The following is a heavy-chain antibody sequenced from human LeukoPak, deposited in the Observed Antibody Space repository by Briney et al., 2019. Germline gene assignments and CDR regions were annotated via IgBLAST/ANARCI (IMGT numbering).Heavy chain of an antibody. V-gene: IGHV3-15*01. Sequence: PGGSLRLSCAASGFTFSNAWMSWVRQAPGKGLEWVGRIKSKTDGGTTDYAAPVKGRFTISRDDSKNTLYLQMNSLKTEDTAVYYCTTEIYYYDSSTALLLRPLVSPAFDIWGQGTMVTVSS. CDR2: IKSKTDGGTT. CDR3: TTEIYYYDSSTALLLRPLVSPAFDI. D-gene: IGHD3-22*01. J-gene: IGHJ3*02. CDR1: GFTFSNAW.